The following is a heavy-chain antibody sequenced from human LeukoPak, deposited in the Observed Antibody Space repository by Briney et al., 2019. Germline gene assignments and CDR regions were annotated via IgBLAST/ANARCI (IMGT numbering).Heavy chain of an antibody. J-gene: IGHJ4*02. D-gene: IGHD2-15*01. V-gene: IGHV3-23*01. Sequence: GGSLRLSCAASGFTFSSYAMSWVRQASGKGLEWVSTISGSGVSTYYADSVKGRFTISRDNSKNTLYLQLNSLRAEDTAIYYCAKGSGGSCYSPIDYWGQGNLVTVSS. CDR2: ISGSGVST. CDR3: AKGSGGSCYSPIDY. CDR1: GFTFSSYA.